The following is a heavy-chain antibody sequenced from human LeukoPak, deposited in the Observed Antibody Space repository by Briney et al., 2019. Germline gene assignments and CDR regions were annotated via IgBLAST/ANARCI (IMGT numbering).Heavy chain of an antibody. D-gene: IGHD2-2*01. J-gene: IGHJ4*02. CDR1: GFTFSSYS. CDR3: AKSTYWSNPYYFDY. CDR2: ISSSSSTI. Sequence: GGSLRLSCAASGFTFSSYSMNWVRQAPGKGLEWVSYISSSSSTINYADSVKGRFTISRENAKNSLYLQMNSLRAEDTAVYYCAKSTYWSNPYYFDYWGQGTLVTVSS. V-gene: IGHV3-48*01.